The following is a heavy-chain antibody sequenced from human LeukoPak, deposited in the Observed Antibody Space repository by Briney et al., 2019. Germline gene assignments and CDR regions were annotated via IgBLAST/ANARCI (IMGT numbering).Heavy chain of an antibody. V-gene: IGHV3-21*01. CDR2: ISSSSSYI. CDR1: GFTFSSYS. CDR3: AKEYSSSPGDY. D-gene: IGHD6-6*01. Sequence: GGSLRLSCAASGFTFSSYSMNCVRQAPGEGLEWVSSISSSSSYIYYADSVKGRFTISRDNAKNSLYLQMNSLRAEDTAVYYCAKEYSSSPGDYWGQGTLVTVSS. J-gene: IGHJ4*02.